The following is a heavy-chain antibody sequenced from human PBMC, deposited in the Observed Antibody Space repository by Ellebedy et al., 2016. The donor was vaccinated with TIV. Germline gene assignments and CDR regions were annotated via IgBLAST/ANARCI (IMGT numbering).Heavy chain of an antibody. CDR2: INPSAGST. D-gene: IGHD3-22*01. CDR3: ARGDKYYYDSSGYYYTY. Sequence: ASVKVSCKASGYTFTSYYMYWVRQAPGQGLEWMGIINPSAGSTNSAQKFQGRVTMTRDTSTSTVYMVLSSLSSEDTAVYYCARGDKYYYDSSGYYYTYWGQGTLVTVSS. CDR1: GYTFTSYY. V-gene: IGHV1-46*01. J-gene: IGHJ4*02.